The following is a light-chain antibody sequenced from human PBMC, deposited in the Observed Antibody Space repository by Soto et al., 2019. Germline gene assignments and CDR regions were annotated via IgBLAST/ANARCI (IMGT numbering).Light chain of an antibody. CDR2: GAS. CDR1: QSVSSN. Sequence: EIVMTQSPGTLSVSPGERATLSCRARQSVSSNLAWYQQRPGQAPRLLIYGASTRATGVPARFRGSGSGTEFTLTISSLQSEDFAVYYCQQYNNWPRTFGQGTKLEIK. V-gene: IGKV3-15*01. J-gene: IGKJ2*01. CDR3: QQYNNWPRT.